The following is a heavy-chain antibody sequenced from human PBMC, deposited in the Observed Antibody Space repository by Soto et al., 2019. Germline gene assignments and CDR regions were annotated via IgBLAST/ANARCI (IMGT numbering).Heavy chain of an antibody. Sequence: QVQLQQWGAGLLKPSETLSLTCAVYGGSFSAYNWSWIRQPRGKGLGWIGEVNHSGSTNSNPSLKSRVSILLDTSKNQFSLKLSSVTAADTAVYYCARATAPVLRSLEWSTIIPHYFDFWGQGTLVTVSS. D-gene: IGHD3-3*01. CDR1: GGSFSAYN. J-gene: IGHJ4*02. CDR2: VNHSGST. CDR3: ARATAPVLRSLEWSTIIPHYFDF. V-gene: IGHV4-34*02.